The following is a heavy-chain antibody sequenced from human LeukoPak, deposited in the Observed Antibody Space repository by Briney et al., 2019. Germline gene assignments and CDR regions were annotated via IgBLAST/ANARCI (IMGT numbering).Heavy chain of an antibody. CDR2: IIPIFGIA. CDR1: GGTFSSYA. D-gene: IGHD2-15*01. Sequence: SVKVSCKASGGTFSSYAISWVRQAPGQGLEWMGRIIPIFGIANYAQKFQGRVTITVDKSTSTAYMELSSLRSEDTAVYYCAREEVVVVAATVGHYFDYWGQGTLVTVSS. V-gene: IGHV1-69*04. J-gene: IGHJ4*02. CDR3: AREEVVVVAATVGHYFDY.